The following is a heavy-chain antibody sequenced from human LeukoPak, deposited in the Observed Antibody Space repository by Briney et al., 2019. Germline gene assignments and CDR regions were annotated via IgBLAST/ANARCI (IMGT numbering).Heavy chain of an antibody. D-gene: IGHD4-23*01. J-gene: IGHJ4*02. CDR2: IYYSGSP. V-gene: IGHV4-59*08. CDR1: GGSISSYY. CDR3: ARKGTYGGYFDH. Sequence: SETLSLTCTVSGGSISSYYWSWIRQPPGKRLEWIGYIYYSGSPNYNPSLKSRVTISVDTSKNQFSLKLSSVTAADTAVYYCARKGTYGGYFDHWGQGTLVTVSS.